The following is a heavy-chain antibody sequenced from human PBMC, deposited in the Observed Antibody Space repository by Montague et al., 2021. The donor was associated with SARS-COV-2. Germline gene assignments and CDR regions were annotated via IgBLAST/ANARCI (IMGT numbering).Heavy chain of an antibody. D-gene: IGHD6-19*01. V-gene: IGHV3-33*01. Sequence: LRLSCAASGFKFRSYVMHWVRRPPGKGLEWMAVIWYDESKEYYGDSVKGRFIISRDTSKDILFLQMSSLRVEDTAVYYCARGPKFSSGWTGYYYGLDVWGPGTTVTVSS. CDR2: IWYDESKE. J-gene: IGHJ6*02. CDR1: GFKFRSYV. CDR3: ARGPKFSSGWTGYYYGLDV.